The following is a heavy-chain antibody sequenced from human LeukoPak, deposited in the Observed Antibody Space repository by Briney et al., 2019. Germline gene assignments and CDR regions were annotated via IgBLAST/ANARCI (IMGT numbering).Heavy chain of an antibody. Sequence: GGSLRLSCAASGFTFSSYWMHWVRQAPGKGPVWVSRINSDGSDTSYADSVKGRFTVSRDNAKNTLYLQMNSLRAEDTAVYYCARDQVPGTIDYWGQGTLVTVSS. J-gene: IGHJ4*02. CDR3: ARDQVPGTIDY. CDR1: GFTFSSYW. V-gene: IGHV3-74*01. CDR2: INSDGSDT. D-gene: IGHD6-13*01.